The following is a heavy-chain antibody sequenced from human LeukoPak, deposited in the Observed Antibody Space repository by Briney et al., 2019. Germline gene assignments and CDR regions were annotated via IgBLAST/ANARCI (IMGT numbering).Heavy chain of an antibody. J-gene: IGHJ5*02. CDR1: GYTFTSYD. V-gene: IGHV1-8*03. CDR3: ARRSSSWYGDWFDP. CDR2: MNPNSGNT. D-gene: IGHD6-13*01. Sequence: ASVKVSCKASGYTFTSYDINWVRQATGQGLEWMGWMNPNSGNTGYAQKFQGRVTITRNTSISTAYMELSSLRSEDTAVYYCARRSSSWYGDWFDPWGQGTLVTVSS.